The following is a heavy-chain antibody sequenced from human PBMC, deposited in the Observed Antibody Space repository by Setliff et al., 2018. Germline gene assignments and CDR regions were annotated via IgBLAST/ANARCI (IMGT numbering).Heavy chain of an antibody. D-gene: IGHD3-22*01. J-gene: IGHJ4*02. Sequence: TLSLTCTVSGGSISTYYWIWIRQPPGQGLEWIGLIYDTGSTYYNPSLKSRVTISVDTSKNQVSLKLSSVTAADTAVYYCAREGEYYYDSSGYSGFGDYWGQGTLVTVSS. CDR3: AREGEYYYDSSGYSGFGDY. CDR2: IYDTGST. V-gene: IGHV4-59*01. CDR1: GGSISTYY.